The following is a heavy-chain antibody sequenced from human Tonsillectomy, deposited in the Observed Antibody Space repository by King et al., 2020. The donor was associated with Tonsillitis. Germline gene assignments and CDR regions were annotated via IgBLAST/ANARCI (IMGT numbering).Heavy chain of an antibody. CDR2: VYHSGST. V-gene: IGHV4-38-2*02. D-gene: IGHD6-13*01. J-gene: IGHJ2*01. CDR3: ASAEIGSNWYQWYFDL. Sequence: VQLQESGPGLVKPSETLSLTCTVSGSSISSGYYWGWIRQPPGKGLEWIGSVYHSGSTYYNPSLRSRVTISVATSNMQFSLKLTSVTAAVTAVYYCASAEIGSNWYQWYFDLWGRGTLVSVSS. CDR1: GSSISSGYY.